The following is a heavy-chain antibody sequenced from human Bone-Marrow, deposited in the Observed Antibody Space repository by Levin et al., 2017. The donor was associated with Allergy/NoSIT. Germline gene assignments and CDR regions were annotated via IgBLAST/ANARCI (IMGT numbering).Heavy chain of an antibody. CDR3: VRDKRSDGVTPDWYFDL. Sequence: SLRLSCAASGFTFGSHEMNWVRQAPGKGLEWISYISSSGTTKYYADSVKGRFTISSKNSLYLQMNSLRAEDTAIYYCVRDKRSDGVTPDWYFDLWGRGTLVTVSS. CDR1: GFTFGSHE. CDR2: ISSSGTTK. D-gene: IGHD2-21*02. V-gene: IGHV3-48*03. J-gene: IGHJ2*01.